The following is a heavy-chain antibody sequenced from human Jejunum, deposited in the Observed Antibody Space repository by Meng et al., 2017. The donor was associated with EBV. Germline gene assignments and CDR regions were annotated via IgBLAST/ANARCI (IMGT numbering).Heavy chain of an antibody. CDR1: GDSITRGAYL. J-gene: IGHJ4*02. CDR3: ARGGPDFGDYVPFDY. CDR2: IYHIGST. Sequence: PQLQASGSVLVKPSQTLSLTCAVSGDSITRGAYLWSWIRQPPGKGLEWIGNIYHIGSTYYNPSLKSRVTISVDRSKNQFSLKLTSVTAADTAVYYCARGGPDFGDYVPFDYWGQGTLVTVSS. D-gene: IGHD4-17*01. V-gene: IGHV4-30-2*01.